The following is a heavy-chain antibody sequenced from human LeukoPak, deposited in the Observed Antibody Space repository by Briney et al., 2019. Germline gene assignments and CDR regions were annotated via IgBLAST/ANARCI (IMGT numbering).Heavy chain of an antibody. V-gene: IGHV4-59*08. CDR2: SYYTGST. J-gene: IGHJ4*02. CDR3: ATSRSGYSYADY. D-gene: IGHD5-18*01. Sequence: PETLSLTCTVSGGSTSSYYWSWIRQPPGKGLEWIGYSYYTGSTNYNPSLKSRATISVDTSKNQFSLNLRSVTAADTAMYYCATSRSGYSYADYWGQGTLVTVSS. CDR1: GGSTSSYY.